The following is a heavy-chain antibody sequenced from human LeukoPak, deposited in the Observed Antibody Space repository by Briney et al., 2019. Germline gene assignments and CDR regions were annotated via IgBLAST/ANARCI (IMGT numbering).Heavy chain of an antibody. V-gene: IGHV3-48*01. J-gene: IGHJ4*02. CDR2: ISSSSSTI. D-gene: IGHD6-13*01. CDR1: GFTFSSYS. Sequence: GGSLRLSCAASGFTFSSYSMNWVRQAPGKGLEWVSYISSSSSTIYYADSVKGRFTISRDNAKNSLYLQMNSLRAEDTAVYYCARGSSSSYLNFDYWGQGTLVTVSS. CDR3: ARGSSSSYLNFDY.